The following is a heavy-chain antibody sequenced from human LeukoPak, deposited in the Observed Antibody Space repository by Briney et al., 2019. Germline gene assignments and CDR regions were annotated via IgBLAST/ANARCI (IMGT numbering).Heavy chain of an antibody. V-gene: IGHV4-39*07. CDR2: IYYSGSS. J-gene: IGHJ4*02. CDR1: GGSISSSSSY. D-gene: IGHD3-22*01. CDR3: ARESGAYDSSGPTRHFDY. Sequence: SETLSLTCSVSGGSISSSSSYWGWIRQPPGKGLEWIGSIYYSGSSFDNPALKSRVTISVDTSKNQFSLKLSSVTAADTAVYYCARESGAYDSSGPTRHFDYWGQGTLVTVSS.